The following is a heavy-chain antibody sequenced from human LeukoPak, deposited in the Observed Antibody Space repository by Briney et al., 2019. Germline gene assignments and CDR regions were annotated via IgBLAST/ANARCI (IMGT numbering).Heavy chain of an antibody. V-gene: IGHV1-3*01. CDR2: INAGNGNT. CDR3: ARDEGYSSSVPFDP. Sequence: GASVKVSCKASGFTFTSYAMHWVRQAPGQRLEWMGWINAGNGNTKYSQKFQGRVTITGDTSATTAYMELSSLRSEDTAVYYCARDEGYSSSVPFDPWGQGTLVTVSS. J-gene: IGHJ5*02. D-gene: IGHD6-13*01. CDR1: GFTFTSYA.